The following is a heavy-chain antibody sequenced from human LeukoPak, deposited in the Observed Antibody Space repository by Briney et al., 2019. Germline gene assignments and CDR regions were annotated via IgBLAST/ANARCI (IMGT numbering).Heavy chain of an antibody. CDR3: ARVWEVLVRRYSSGWYDY. Sequence: GGSLRLSCAASGFTFSSYSMNWVRQAPGKGLEWVSSISSSSSYIYYADSVKGRFTISRDNAKNSLYLQMNSLRAEDTAVYYCARVWEVLVRRYSSGWYDYWGQGTLVTVSS. CDR2: ISSSSSYI. J-gene: IGHJ4*02. D-gene: IGHD6-19*01. V-gene: IGHV3-21*01. CDR1: GFTFSSYS.